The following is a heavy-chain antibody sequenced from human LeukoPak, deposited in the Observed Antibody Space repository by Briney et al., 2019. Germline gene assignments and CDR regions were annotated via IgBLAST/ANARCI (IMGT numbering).Heavy chain of an antibody. CDR1: GGSISSSSYS. Sequence: SETLSLTFTVSGGSISSSSYSWGWIRQPRGKGLGWIVSIYYSGSTYYNPSLKSRVTISVDTSKNQFSLKLSSVTAADTAVYYCARLHWAAAAEGYYFDYWGQGTLVTVSS. CDR3: ARLHWAAAAEGYYFDY. J-gene: IGHJ4*02. V-gene: IGHV4-39*01. CDR2: IYYSGST. D-gene: IGHD6-13*01.